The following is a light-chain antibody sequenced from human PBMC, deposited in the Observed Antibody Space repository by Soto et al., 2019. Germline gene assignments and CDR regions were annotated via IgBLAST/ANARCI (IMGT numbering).Light chain of an antibody. J-gene: IGKJ1*01. V-gene: IGKV1-5*03. CDR3: QQEDSYSRT. Sequence: DIQMTQSPSTLSASVGDRVTITCRASQSISSRLAWYQEQPAKAPKLLIYKASSLGSGVASKFSGSGSGIEFTLMISSQQPDDFATYYCQQEDSYSRTVGQGTKVEIK. CDR1: QSISSR. CDR2: KAS.